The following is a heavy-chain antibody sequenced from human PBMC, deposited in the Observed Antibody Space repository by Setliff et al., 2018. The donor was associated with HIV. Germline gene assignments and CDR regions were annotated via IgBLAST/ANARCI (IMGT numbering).Heavy chain of an antibody. V-gene: IGHV1-24*01. D-gene: IGHD4-17*01. Sequence: ASVKVSCKVSGYTLTELSIHWVRQAPGKGLEWMGGFDPQYDKTFYAQKFQGRVTMTRDTSISTAYMDLSRLRSDATAVYYCARRVPPIPSGDLDYWGQGTRVTVSS. CDR3: ARRVPPIPSGDLDY. J-gene: IGHJ4*02. CDR1: GYTLTELS. CDR2: FDPQYDKT.